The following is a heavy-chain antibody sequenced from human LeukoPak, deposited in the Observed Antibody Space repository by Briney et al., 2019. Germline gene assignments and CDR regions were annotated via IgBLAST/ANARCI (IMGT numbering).Heavy chain of an antibody. J-gene: IGHJ4*02. CDR3: QKPAYDILTGYYNVDY. CDR2: IYYSGST. Sequence: SETLSLTCTVSGGSFSGYCWSWIRQPPGKGLEWIGYIYYSGSTNYNPSLKSRVTISVDTSKNQFSLKLSSVTAADTVFFFKQKPAYDILTGYYNVDYWGQGTLVTVSS. D-gene: IGHD3-9*01. V-gene: IGHV4-59*08. CDR1: GGSFSGYC.